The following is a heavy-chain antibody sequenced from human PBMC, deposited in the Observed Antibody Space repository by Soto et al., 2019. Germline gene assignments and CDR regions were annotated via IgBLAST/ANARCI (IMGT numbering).Heavy chain of an antibody. Sequence: QEQLVQSGAEVKKPGASVKVSCKASGYTFSGYYIHWLRQAPGQGLEWMGWINPNSGGTNYAQKFQGRVTVTRDTPTSTASMELSRLTSDDTAVYYCARSITEGYCTITGCYTRPLYGMDVWGQGTTVTVSS. V-gene: IGHV1-2*02. CDR2: INPNSGGT. CDR1: GYTFSGYY. J-gene: IGHJ6*02. CDR3: ARSITEGYCTITGCYTRPLYGMDV. D-gene: IGHD2-2*02.